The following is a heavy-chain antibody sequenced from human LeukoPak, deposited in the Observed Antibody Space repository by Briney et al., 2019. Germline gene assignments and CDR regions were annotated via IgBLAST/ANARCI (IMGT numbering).Heavy chain of an antibody. CDR2: LYSDGNT. CDR1: GFTVITND. J-gene: IGHJ4*02. CDR3: ARGVEPLAANTLAY. D-gene: IGHD1-14*01. V-gene: IGHV3-53*01. Sequence: GGSLRLSCAASGFTVITNDMTWVRQAPGKGLEWVSVLYSDGNTKYADSVQGRFTISRDNSKNTLYLEMNSLSPGDTAVYYCARGVEPLAANTLAYWGQGTLVTVSS.